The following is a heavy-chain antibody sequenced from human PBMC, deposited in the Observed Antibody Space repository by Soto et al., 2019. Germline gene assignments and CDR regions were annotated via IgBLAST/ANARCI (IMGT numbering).Heavy chain of an antibody. Sequence: SETLFLTCAVSGGFFTSNNWWIWVRQPPGQGLEWIGEIYRTGSTNYNPSLKSRVTISLDKSENQFSLKVTSLSAADTAVYYCASRDPGTSVDYWGQGTLVTVSS. CDR2: IYRTGST. V-gene: IGHV4-4*02. D-gene: IGHD1-7*01. CDR3: ASRDPGTSVDY. CDR1: GGFFTSNNW. J-gene: IGHJ4*02.